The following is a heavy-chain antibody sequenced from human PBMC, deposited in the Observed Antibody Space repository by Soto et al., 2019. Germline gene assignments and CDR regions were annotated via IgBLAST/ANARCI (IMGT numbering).Heavy chain of an antibody. J-gene: IGHJ4*02. Sequence: PSETLSLTCTVSGGSISSYYWSWIRQPPEKGLEWIGYIYYSGSTNYNPSLKSRVTISVDTSKNQFSLKLSSVSAADTAVYYCARRYEYCFDYWGQGTLVTVSS. V-gene: IGHV4-59*08. CDR2: IYYSGST. CDR3: ARRYEYCFDY. CDR1: GGSISSYY. D-gene: IGHD2-15*01.